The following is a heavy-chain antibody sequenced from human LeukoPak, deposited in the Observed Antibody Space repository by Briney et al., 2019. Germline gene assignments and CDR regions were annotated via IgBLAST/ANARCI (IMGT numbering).Heavy chain of an antibody. CDR1: GFTFDDNA. D-gene: IGHD6-19*01. J-gene: IGHJ6*03. CDR3: AKDGQRRAVSVVTYMDV. CDR2: INWNSGRM. V-gene: IGHV3-9*01. Sequence: GGSLRLSCAAAGFTFDDNAMHWVRQAPGNGLGWVSTINWNSGRMEYADSVKGRFTISRDNAKNSLYLQMNSLRDEDTALYYCAKDGQRRAVSVVTYMDVWGKGTTVTVSS.